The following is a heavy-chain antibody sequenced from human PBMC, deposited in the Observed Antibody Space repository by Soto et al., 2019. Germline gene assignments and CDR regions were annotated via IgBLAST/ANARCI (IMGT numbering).Heavy chain of an antibody. Sequence: GGSLRLSCAASGFTFSSYAMSWVRQAPGKGLEWVSAISGSGGSTYYADSVKGRFTISRDNSKNTLYLQMNSLRAEDTAVYYCAKDPKLRPEYNWNYGPRFDPWGQGTLVTVSS. CDR2: ISGSGGST. CDR1: GFTFSSYA. CDR3: AKDPKLRPEYNWNYGPRFDP. D-gene: IGHD1-7*01. V-gene: IGHV3-23*01. J-gene: IGHJ5*02.